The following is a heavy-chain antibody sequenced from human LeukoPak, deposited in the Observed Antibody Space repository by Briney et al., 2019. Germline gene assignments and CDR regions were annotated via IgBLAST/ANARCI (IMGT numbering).Heavy chain of an antibody. V-gene: IGHV3-30*19. Sequence: GGSLRLSCAASGFTFSSYGMRWVRQAPGKGLEWVAVIWYDGSNKYYADSVEGRFTISRDNSKNTLYLQMNSLRAVDTAVYYCARDQHYYDSSGYFDYWGQGTLVTVSS. CDR2: IWYDGSNK. CDR1: GFTFSSYG. CDR3: ARDQHYYDSSGYFDY. D-gene: IGHD3-22*01. J-gene: IGHJ4*02.